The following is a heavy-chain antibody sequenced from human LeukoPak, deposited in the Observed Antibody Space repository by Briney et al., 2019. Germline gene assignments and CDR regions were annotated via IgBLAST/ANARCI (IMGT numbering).Heavy chain of an antibody. CDR2: LYIDGNT. V-gene: IGHV3-53*01. J-gene: IGHJ1*01. CDR1: GFIVSNNY. Sequence: QPGRSLRLSCAASGFIVSNNYMSWVRQAPGKGLEWVSVLYIDGNTYYADSVKGRFTISRDNSKNTLYLQMSSLRAEDTAVYYCAGDQWLALQHWGQGTLVTVSS. CDR3: AGDQWLALQH. D-gene: IGHD6-19*01.